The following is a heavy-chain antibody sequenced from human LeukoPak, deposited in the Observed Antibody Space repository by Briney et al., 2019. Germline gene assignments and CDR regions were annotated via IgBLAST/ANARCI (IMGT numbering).Heavy chain of an antibody. CDR3: ARVXKRXXXXWYXFDY. V-gene: IGHV3-74*01. D-gene: IGHD2-8*01. CDR2: INSDGSST. CDR1: GFTFSSYS. Sequence: GGSLRLSCAASGFTFSSYSMNWVRQAPGKGLVWVSRINSDGSSTSYADSVKGRFTISRDNAKNTLYLQMNSLRAEDTAVYYCARVXKRXXXXWYXFDYWGQGTLVTVSS. J-gene: IGHJ4*02.